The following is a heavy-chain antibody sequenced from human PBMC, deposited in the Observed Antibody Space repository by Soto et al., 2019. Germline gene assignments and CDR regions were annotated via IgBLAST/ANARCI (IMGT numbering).Heavy chain of an antibody. J-gene: IGHJ6*02. CDR1: GDSVSSNSAA. D-gene: IGHD3-22*01. CDR3: ARESYYDSSGYYPDYYYYGMDV. Sequence: PSQTLSLTCVISGDSVSSNSAAWNWIRQSPSRGLEWLGRTYYRSKWYNDYAVSVKSRITINPDTSKNQFSLQLNSVTPEDTAVYYCARESYYDSSGYYPDYYYYGMDVWGQGTTVTVSS. V-gene: IGHV6-1*01. CDR2: TYYRSKWYN.